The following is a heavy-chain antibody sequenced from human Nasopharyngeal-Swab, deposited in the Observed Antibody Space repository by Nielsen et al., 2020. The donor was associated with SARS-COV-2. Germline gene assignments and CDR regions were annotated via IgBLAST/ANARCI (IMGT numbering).Heavy chain of an antibody. CDR2: IYYSGST. CDR3: ARERGRGGIWNYYYYYMDV. J-gene: IGHJ6*03. V-gene: IGHV4-39*07. D-gene: IGHD3-10*01. CDR1: GGSISSSSYY. Sequence: GSLRLSCTVSGGSISSSSYYWGWIRQPPGKGLEWIGSIYYSGSTYYNTSLKSRVTISVDTSKNQFSLKLSSVTAADTAVYYCARERGRGGIWNYYYYYMDVWGKGTTVTVSS.